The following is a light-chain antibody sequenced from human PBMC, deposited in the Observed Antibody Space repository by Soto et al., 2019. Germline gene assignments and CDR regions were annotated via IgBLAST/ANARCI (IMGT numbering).Light chain of an antibody. V-gene: IGKV3-20*01. CDR1: QSVSSSY. CDR3: QQYGSSPRYT. Sequence: EIVLTQSPGTLSLSPGERATLSCRASQSVSSSYLAWYQQKPGQAPRLLIYGASSRATGIPDRFSGSGSGTDFTLTISRLESEVFAVYYCQQYGSSPRYTFGQGTKLEIK. CDR2: GAS. J-gene: IGKJ2*01.